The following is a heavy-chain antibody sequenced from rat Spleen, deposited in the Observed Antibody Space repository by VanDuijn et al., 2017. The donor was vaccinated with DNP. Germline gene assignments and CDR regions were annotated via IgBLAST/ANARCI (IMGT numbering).Heavy chain of an antibody. J-gene: IGHJ3*01. V-gene: IGHV5S13*01. CDR3: ATLGYGSYGWFAY. D-gene: IGHD1-3*01. CDR1: GFTFSNYG. Sequence: EVQLVESGGGLVQPGRSMKLSCAASGFTFSNYGMAWVRQAPTKGLEWGASISTGGGNTYYRDSGKGRFTISRDNAKNTQYLQMDSLRSEDTATYYCATLGYGSYGWFAYWGQGTLVTVSS. CDR2: ISTGGGNT.